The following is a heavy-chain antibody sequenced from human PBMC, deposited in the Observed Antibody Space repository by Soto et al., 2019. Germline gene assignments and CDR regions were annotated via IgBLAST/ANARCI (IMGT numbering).Heavy chain of an antibody. V-gene: IGHV3-23*01. J-gene: IGHJ2*01. D-gene: IGHD6-13*01. CDR2: ISGSGGST. CDR1: GGMLRPDR. CDR3: ARYVFVYSNSDHRDLHSPPTQRSPDL. Sequence: GGARRLWWGGSGGMLRPDRMSVGRLALGKGLEWVSAISGSGGSTYYADFVKGRFTISRDNSKNTLYLQMNSLRAEDTAVYYCARYVFVYSNSDHRDLHSPPTQRSPDL.